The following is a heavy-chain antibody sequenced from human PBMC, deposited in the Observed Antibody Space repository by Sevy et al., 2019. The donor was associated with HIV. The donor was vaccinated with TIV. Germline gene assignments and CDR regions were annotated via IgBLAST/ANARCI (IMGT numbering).Heavy chain of an antibody. CDR2: IKYDGSEE. V-gene: IGHV3-7*03. Sequence: GGSLRLSCAASGLTFSYYWMSWVRQAPGKGLEWVANIKYDGSEEYYVDSVKCRFTITRDNAENSLSLQMNSLRAEDTAIYYCATPFTGRFDSWGQGTLVTVSS. D-gene: IGHD1-1*01. CDR1: GLTFSYYW. J-gene: IGHJ4*02. CDR3: ATPFTGRFDS.